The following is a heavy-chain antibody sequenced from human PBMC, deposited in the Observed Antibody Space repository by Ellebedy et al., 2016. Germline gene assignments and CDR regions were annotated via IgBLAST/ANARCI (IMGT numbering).Heavy chain of an antibody. CDR1: GFTFSSYA. CDR2: IFYDGSNK. Sequence: GESLKISCAASGFTFSSYAMHWVRQAPGKGLEWVAFIFYDGSNKYYVDSVKGRFTISRDNSKNTLYLQMDSLRPEDTAVYYCARVGSGWDYWGQGTLVTVSS. V-gene: IGHV3-30-3*01. D-gene: IGHD3-22*01. J-gene: IGHJ4*02. CDR3: ARVGSGWDY.